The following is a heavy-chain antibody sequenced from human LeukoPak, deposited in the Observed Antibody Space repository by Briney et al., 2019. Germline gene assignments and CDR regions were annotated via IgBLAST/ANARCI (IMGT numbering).Heavy chain of an antibody. CDR1: GDSISNSNW. V-gene: IGHV4-4*02. D-gene: IGHD3-16*02. CDR2: IFQGGST. CDR3: ARDRELSTNRNYHHGMDI. Sequence: SGTLSLTCAVSGDSISNSNWWSWVRQPPGKGLEWIGEIFQGGSTNYNPSLKNRVTISIDKFKNQFSLKLRYVTAADTAIYYCARDRELSTNRNYHHGMDIWGQGASVTVSS. J-gene: IGHJ6*02.